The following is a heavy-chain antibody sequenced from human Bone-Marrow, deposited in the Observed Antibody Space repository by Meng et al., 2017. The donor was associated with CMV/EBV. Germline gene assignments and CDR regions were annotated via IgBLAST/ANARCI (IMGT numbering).Heavy chain of an antibody. CDR2: IYYSGST. D-gene: IGHD2-2*02. Sequence: SETLSLTCTVSGGSISSSSYYWGWIRQPPGKGLEWIGSIYYSGSTYYNPSLKSRVTISVDTSKNQFSLKLSSVTAADTAVYYCARGRCSSTSCYTHYWGQGTLVTVSS. CDR3: ARGRCSSTSCYTHY. J-gene: IGHJ4*02. CDR1: GGSISSSSYY. V-gene: IGHV4-39*01.